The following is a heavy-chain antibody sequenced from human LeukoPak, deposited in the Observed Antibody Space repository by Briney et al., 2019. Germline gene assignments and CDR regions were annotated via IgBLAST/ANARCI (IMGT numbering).Heavy chain of an antibody. CDR3: ARHIWEMAPQDFDY. J-gene: IGHJ4*02. V-gene: IGHV4-38-2*02. CDR1: GYSISSGYY. Sequence: PSETLSLTCTVSGYSISSGYYWGWIRQPPGKGLEWIGSIYYSGSTYYNPSLKSRVTISVDTSKNQFSLKLSSVTAADTAVYYCARHIWEMAPQDFDYWGQGTLVTVSS. D-gene: IGHD5-24*01. CDR2: IYYSGST.